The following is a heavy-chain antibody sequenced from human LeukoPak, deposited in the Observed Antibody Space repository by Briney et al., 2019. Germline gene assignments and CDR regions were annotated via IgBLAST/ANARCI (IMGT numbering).Heavy chain of an antibody. CDR2: INPNSGGT. CDR1: GYTFTDYY. J-gene: IGHJ4*02. D-gene: IGHD3-22*01. Sequence: ASVKVSCKASGYTFTDYYMHWVRQAPGQGLEWMGRINPNSGGTNYAQKFQGRVTMTRDTSISTAYMELSRLRSDDTAVYYCARDYYDSSGYSAGISYWGQGTLVTVSS. CDR3: ARDYYDSSGYSAGISY. V-gene: IGHV1-2*06.